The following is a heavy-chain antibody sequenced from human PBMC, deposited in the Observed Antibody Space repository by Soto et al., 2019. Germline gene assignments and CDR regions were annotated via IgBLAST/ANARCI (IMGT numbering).Heavy chain of an antibody. J-gene: IGHJ4*02. CDR2: ISSNGGST. CDR3: VRVPPSRSWEYRAPTGYY. CDR1: GFTFSSYA. Sequence: GGSLRLSCSASGFTFSSYAMHWFRQAPGKGLEYVSAISSNGGSTYYADSVKARFTISRDNSKNTMYHQMSSLRAEDTAVYYCVRVPPSRSWEYRAPTGYYWGQGP. V-gene: IGHV3-64D*06. D-gene: IGHD6-13*01.